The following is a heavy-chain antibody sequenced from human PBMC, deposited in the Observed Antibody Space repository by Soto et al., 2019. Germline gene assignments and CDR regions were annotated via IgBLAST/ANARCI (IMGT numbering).Heavy chain of an antibody. J-gene: IGHJ4*02. Sequence: EVQLLESGGDLIQPGGSLRLSCAASGFTFSSYAMSWVRQAPGKGLGWVSAISSSGGSTFYADSVKGRFTISRDNSRNTMYLQMNSLRAEDTAIYYCAKYRTMTQPRPYFDYWGQGTLVTVSS. CDR3: AKYRTMTQPRPYFDY. V-gene: IGHV3-23*01. CDR1: GFTFSSYA. CDR2: ISSSGGST. D-gene: IGHD3-22*01.